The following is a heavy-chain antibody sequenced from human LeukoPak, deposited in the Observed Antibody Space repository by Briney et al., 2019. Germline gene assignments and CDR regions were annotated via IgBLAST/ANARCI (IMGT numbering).Heavy chain of an antibody. CDR2: IYSGGST. J-gene: IGHJ4*02. D-gene: IGHD2-2*02. CDR3: AKDALDCSSTSCYTGNIDY. CDR1: GFTVSSNY. Sequence: GGSLRLSCAASGFTVSSNYMSWVRQAPGKGLEWVSVIYSGGSTYYADSVKGRFTISRDNSKNTLYLQMNSLRAEDTAVYYCAKDALDCSSTSCYTGNIDYWGQGTLVTVSS. V-gene: IGHV3-53*05.